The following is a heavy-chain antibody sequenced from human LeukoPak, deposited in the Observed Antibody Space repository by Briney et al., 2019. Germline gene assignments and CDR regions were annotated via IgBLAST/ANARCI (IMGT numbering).Heavy chain of an antibody. CDR1: GFPFGSYG. D-gene: IGHD2-21*01. V-gene: IGHV3-33*01. Sequence: PGGSLRLSCAASGFPFGSYGMHWVRQAPGKGLEWVARLVYDERNDYANSVKGRFTISRDNSKNTLYLQMDNLRVDDTAVYYCARDLSAAYDFWGQGILVTVSS. CDR2: LVYDERN. CDR3: ARDLSAAYDF. J-gene: IGHJ4*02.